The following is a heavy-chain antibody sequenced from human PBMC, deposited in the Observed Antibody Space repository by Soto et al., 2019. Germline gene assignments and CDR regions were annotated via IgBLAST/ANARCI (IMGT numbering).Heavy chain of an antibody. J-gene: IGHJ4*02. CDR1: GGSISSYY. Sequence: SSETLSLTCTVSGGSISSYYWSWIRQPAGKGLEWIGRIYTSGSTNYNPSLKSRVTMSVDTSKNQFSLKLSSVTAADTAVYYCARELPIAAAGTCDYWGQGTLVTVSS. CDR3: ARELPIAAAGTCDY. CDR2: IYTSGST. V-gene: IGHV4-4*07. D-gene: IGHD6-13*01.